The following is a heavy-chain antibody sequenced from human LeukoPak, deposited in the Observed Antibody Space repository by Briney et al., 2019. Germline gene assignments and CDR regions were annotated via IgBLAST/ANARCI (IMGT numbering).Heavy chain of an antibody. CDR2: IRSKAYGGTT. Sequence: GRSLRLSCTASGFTFGDYAMSWFRQAPGKGLEWVGFIRSKAYGGTTEYAASVKGRFTISRDDSKSIAYLQMNSLKPEDTAVYYCTRDVPTNYDSSGYPDYWGQGTLVTVSS. CDR3: TRDVPTNYDSSGYPDY. CDR1: GFTFGDYA. J-gene: IGHJ4*02. V-gene: IGHV3-49*03. D-gene: IGHD3-22*01.